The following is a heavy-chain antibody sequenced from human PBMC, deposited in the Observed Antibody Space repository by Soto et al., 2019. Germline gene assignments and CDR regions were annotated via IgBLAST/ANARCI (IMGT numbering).Heavy chain of an antibody. D-gene: IGHD2-15*01. CDR3: ASRTSGFGGAYYYYGMDV. CDR1: GYTFTSYY. J-gene: IGHJ6*02. Sequence: ASVKVSCKASGYTFTSYYMHWLRQAPGQGLEWMGIINPSGGSTSYAQKFQGRVTMTRETSTSTVYMELCSLRSEDTAVYYCASRTSGFGGAYYYYGMDVWGQGTTVTVSS. V-gene: IGHV1-46*01. CDR2: INPSGGST.